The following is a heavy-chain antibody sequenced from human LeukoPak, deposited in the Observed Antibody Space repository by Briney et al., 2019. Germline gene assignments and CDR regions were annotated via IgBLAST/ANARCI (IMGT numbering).Heavy chain of an antibody. D-gene: IGHD5-24*01. CDR3: ARATRKMATITTAYYFDY. CDR2: MNPNSGNT. Sequence: ASVKVSCKASGYTFTSYDINWVRQATGQGLEWMGWMNPNSGNTGFAQKFQGRVTMTRNTSISTAYMELSSLRSEDTAVYYCARATRKMATITTAYYFDYWGQGTLVTVSS. J-gene: IGHJ4*02. CDR1: GYTFTSYD. V-gene: IGHV1-8*01.